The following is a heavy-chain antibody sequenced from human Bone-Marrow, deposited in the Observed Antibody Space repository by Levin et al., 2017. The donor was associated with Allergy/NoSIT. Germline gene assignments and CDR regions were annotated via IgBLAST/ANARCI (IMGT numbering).Heavy chain of an antibody. CDR3: AKVLRGYCTNGVCYRGYYGMDV. D-gene: IGHD2-8*01. V-gene: IGHV3-23*01. CDR1: GFTFSSYA. J-gene: IGHJ6*02. CDR2: ISGSGGST. Sequence: GGSLRLSCAASGFTFSSYAMSWVRQAPGKGLEWVSAISGSGGSTYYADSVKGRFTISRDNSKNTLYLQMNSLRAEDTAVYYCAKVLRGYCTNGVCYRGYYGMDVWGQGTTVTVSS.